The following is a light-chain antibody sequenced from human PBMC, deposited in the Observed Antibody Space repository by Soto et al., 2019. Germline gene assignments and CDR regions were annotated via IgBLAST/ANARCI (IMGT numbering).Light chain of an antibody. CDR2: GSS. V-gene: IGKV3-20*01. J-gene: IGKJ4*01. Sequence: EIVLTQSPGTLSLSPGERAALSCWATQSVSPSLAWYQQKPGQAPRLLVYGSSNRATGIPDRFRGSGYGTDFTLTISSLEPEDLAVYYCLQYCGSPTFGGGTKLEI. CDR1: QSVSPS. CDR3: LQYCGSPT.